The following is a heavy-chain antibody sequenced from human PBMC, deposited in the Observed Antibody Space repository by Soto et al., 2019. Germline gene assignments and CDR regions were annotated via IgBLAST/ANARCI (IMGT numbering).Heavy chain of an antibody. CDR2: IYYSGST. J-gene: IGHJ4*02. CDR3: ARDPRGPIDY. CDR1: GGSISSGGYY. Sequence: PSETLSLTCTVSGGSISSGGYYWSWIRQHPGKGLEWIGYIYYSGSTYYNPSLKSRVTISVDTSKDQFSLKLSSVTAADTAVYYCARDPRGPIDYWGQGTLVTVSS. D-gene: IGHD3-10*01. V-gene: IGHV4-31*03.